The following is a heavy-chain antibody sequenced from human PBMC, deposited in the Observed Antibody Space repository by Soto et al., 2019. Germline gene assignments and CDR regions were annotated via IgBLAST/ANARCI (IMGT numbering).Heavy chain of an antibody. CDR3: ARLGVVPAAYDAFDI. Sequence: GESLKISCKGSGYSFTTYWIGWVRQMPGKGLEWMGIIYPGDSDTRYSPSFQGQVTIAADKSISTAYLQWSSLKASDTAMYYCARLGVVPAAYDAFDIWGQGTMVTVSS. CDR1: GYSFTTYW. J-gene: IGHJ3*02. V-gene: IGHV5-51*01. CDR2: IYPGDSDT. D-gene: IGHD2-2*01.